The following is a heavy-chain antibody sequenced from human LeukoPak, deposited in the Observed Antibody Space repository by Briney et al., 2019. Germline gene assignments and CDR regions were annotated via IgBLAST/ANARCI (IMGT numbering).Heavy chain of an antibody. CDR1: GFTFSSYA. V-gene: IGHV3-23*01. J-gene: IGHJ3*01. Sequence: PGGSLRLSCAASGFTFSSYAMSWVRQAPGKGLEWVSSISNSGGRTFYTDSVKGRFTISRDNSKITLYLQMNSLRAEDTAVYYCARSSYSSSSSVWGQGTMVTVPS. CDR3: ARSSYSSSSSV. CDR2: ISNSGGRT. D-gene: IGHD6-6*01.